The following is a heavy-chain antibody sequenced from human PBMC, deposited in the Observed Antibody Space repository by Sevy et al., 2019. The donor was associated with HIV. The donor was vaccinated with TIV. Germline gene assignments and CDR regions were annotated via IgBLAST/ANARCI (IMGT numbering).Heavy chain of an antibody. CDR2: IKSKTDGGTT. V-gene: IGHV3-15*07. CDR1: GISFSNAW. CDR3: TGLNFDN. Sequence: GGSLRLSCAPSGISFSNAWMNWVRQAPGKGLEWVGRIKSKTDGGTTDYAAPVKGRLTISGDDSKNMVYLQMNSLKTEDTAVYYCTGLNFDNWGQGTLVTVSS. J-gene: IGHJ4*02. D-gene: IGHD5-12*01.